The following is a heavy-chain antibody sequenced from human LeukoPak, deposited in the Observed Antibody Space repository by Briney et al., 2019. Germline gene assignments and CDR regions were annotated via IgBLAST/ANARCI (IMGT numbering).Heavy chain of an antibody. J-gene: IGHJ4*02. CDR2: IRSKANSYAT. CDR3: TGTVAGTWNFDY. D-gene: IGHD6-19*01. V-gene: IGHV3-73*01. CDR1: GFTFSGSA. Sequence: GGSLRLSCAASGFTFSGSAMHWARQASGKGLEWVGRIRSKANSYATAYAASVKGRFTISRDDSKNTAYLQMNSLKTEDTAVYYCTGTVAGTWNFDYWGQGTLVTVSS.